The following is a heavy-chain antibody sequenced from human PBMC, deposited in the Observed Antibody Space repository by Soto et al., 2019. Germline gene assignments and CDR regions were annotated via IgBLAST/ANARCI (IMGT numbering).Heavy chain of an antibody. D-gene: IGHD6-13*01. CDR3: ARELADSMPGTFGNNWFDP. Sequence: NSSGVYHWSWVCQHPGQGLVWIGYISHSAITFYNPSLKSRVSMSLDTSKKQISLRLTSVTAADTAVYYCARELADSMPGTFGNNWFDPWGQGTLVTVSS. J-gene: IGHJ5*02. CDR2: ISHSAIT. V-gene: IGHV4-30-4*06. CDR1: NSSGVYH.